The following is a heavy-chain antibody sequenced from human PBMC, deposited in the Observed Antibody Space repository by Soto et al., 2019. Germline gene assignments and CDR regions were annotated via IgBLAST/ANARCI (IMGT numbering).Heavy chain of an antibody. D-gene: IGHD3-22*01. V-gene: IGHV1-69*13. J-gene: IGHJ4*02. CDR2: IIPIFGTA. Sequence: ASVKVSCKASGGTFSSYAISWVRQAPGQGLEWMGGIIPIFGTANYAQKFQGRVTITADESTSTAYMELSSLRSEDTAVYYCARHGMVYYDSSGYYYSPYSFDYWGRGTLVPVSS. CDR3: ARHGMVYYDSSGYYYSPYSFDY. CDR1: GGTFSSYA.